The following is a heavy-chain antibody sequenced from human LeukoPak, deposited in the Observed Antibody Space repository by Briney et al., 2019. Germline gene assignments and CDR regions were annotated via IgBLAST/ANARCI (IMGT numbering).Heavy chain of an antibody. J-gene: IGHJ4*02. Sequence: PSETLSLTCTVSRGSISGSIRSYYWSWLRQPPGKGLEWIGYISSSGSVNENPSLRSRVTISVDTSKKQFFLNLSSVSAADTAVYYCARIPLGYSGAYYFDYWGQGTLVTVSP. CDR3: ARIPLGYSGAYYFDY. CDR1: RGSISGSIRSYY. D-gene: IGHD5-12*01. CDR2: ISSSGSV. V-gene: IGHV4-4*09.